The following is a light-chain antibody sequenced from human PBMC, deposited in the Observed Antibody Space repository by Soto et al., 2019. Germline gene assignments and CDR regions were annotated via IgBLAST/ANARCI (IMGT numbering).Light chain of an antibody. CDR3: QQAESFPPT. CDR1: QGNSIW. J-gene: IGKJ3*01. V-gene: IGKV1-12*01. CDR2: AAS. Sequence: DIQMTQSPSSVSASVGDRVTITCRASQGNSIWLAWYQKKPGKAPKLLIYAASNLQCGVPSRFSGSGSGTDFTLTISSLQPEDFTTYYGQQAESFPPTFAPGTAVAIQ.